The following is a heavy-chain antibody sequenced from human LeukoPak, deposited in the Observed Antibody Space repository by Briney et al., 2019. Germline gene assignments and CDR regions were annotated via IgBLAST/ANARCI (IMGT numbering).Heavy chain of an antibody. D-gene: IGHD3-9*01. Sequence: ASVKVSCKASGGTFSSYAISWVRQAPGQGLEWMGGIIPIFGTANYAQKFQGRVTITADESTSTAYMELSSLRSEDTAVYYCARDPLGDDILTGSTIYYGMDVWGQGTTVTVSS. CDR3: ARDPLGDDILTGSTIYYGMDV. V-gene: IGHV1-69*13. CDR1: GGTFSSYA. CDR2: IIPIFGTA. J-gene: IGHJ6*02.